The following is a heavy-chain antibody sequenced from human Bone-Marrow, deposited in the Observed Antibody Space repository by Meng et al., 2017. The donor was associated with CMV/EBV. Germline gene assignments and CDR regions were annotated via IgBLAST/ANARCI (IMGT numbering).Heavy chain of an antibody. V-gene: IGHV1-2*02. CDR2: IKPNSGNT. CDR3: ARDHHWGADY. D-gene: IGHD3-16*01. J-gene: IGHJ4*02. CDR1: GYFFSDHF. Sequence: ASVKVSCKASGYFFSDHFMHWVRQAPGQGLEWMGWIKPNSGNTNYAQNFQGRVTMTSDSSITTAYMELSRLTSDDTAVYYCARDHHWGADYWGQGTLATVSS.